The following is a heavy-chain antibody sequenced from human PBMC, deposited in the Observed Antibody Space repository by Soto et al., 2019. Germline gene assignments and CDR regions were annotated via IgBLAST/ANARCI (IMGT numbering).Heavy chain of an antibody. CDR2: ISGSGGST. CDR3: AKIGSIEVAGWYFQD. Sequence: EVQLLESGGGLVQPGGSLRLSCAASGFTFSSYAMSWVRQAPGKGLEWVSAISGSGGSTYYADSVKGRFTVSRDNSKNTLYLQMNSLRAEATAVYYCAKIGSIEVAGWYFQDWGQGTRVTVSS. D-gene: IGHD6-19*01. CDR1: GFTFSSYA. V-gene: IGHV3-23*01. J-gene: IGHJ1*01.